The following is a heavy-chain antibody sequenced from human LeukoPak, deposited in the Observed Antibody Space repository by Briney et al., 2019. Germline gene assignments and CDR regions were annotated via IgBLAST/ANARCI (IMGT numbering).Heavy chain of an antibody. CDR3: ARARTGFDL. D-gene: IGHD1-1*01. J-gene: IGHJ5*02. CDR1: GGSISNDY. CDR2: IYYTGRT. V-gene: IGHV4-59*01. Sequence: SETLSLTCTVSGGSISNDYWSWIRQPPGKGLEWIGYIYYTGRTKYNPSLISRVNISVDTSTYQLSLKLSSVTAADSAVYYCARARTGFDLWGQGALVTVSS.